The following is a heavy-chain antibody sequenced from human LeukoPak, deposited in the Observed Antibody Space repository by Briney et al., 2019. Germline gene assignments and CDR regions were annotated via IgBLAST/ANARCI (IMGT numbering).Heavy chain of an antibody. J-gene: IGHJ4*02. CDR1: GYSFTSYW. CDR3: ARRVRGVIMETTLFDY. V-gene: IGHV5-51*01. CDR2: IYPGDSDT. D-gene: IGHD3-10*01. Sequence: GESLKISCKGSGYSFTSYWIGWVRQMPGKGLEWMGIIYPGDSDTRYSPSFQGQVTISADKSISTAYLQWSSLKASDTAMYYCARRVRGVIMETTLFDYWGQGTLVTVSS.